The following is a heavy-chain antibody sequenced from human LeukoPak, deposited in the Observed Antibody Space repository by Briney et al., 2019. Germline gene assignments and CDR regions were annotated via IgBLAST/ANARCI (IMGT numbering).Heavy chain of an antibody. Sequence: SETLSLTCAVYGGSFSGYYWSWIRQPPGKGLEWIGEINHSGSTNYNPSLKSRVTISVDMSKNQFSLKLSSVTAADTAVYYCARDVLRRRYGMDVWGKGTTVTVSS. J-gene: IGHJ6*04. D-gene: IGHD3-10*01. V-gene: IGHV4-34*01. CDR3: ARDVLRRRYGMDV. CDR2: INHSGST. CDR1: GGSFSGYY.